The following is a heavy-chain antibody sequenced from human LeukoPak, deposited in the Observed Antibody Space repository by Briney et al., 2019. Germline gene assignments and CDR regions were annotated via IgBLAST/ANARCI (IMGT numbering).Heavy chain of an antibody. D-gene: IGHD2-15*01. J-gene: IGHJ5*02. CDR1: GGSFSGYY. Sequence: SETLSLTCAVYGGSFSGYYWSWIRQPPGKGLEWIGEINHSGSTNYNPSLKSRVTISVDTSKNQFSLRLSSVTAADTAVYYCARGGYCSGGSCYSDWFDPWGQGTLVTVSS. CDR3: ARGGYCSGGSCYSDWFDP. CDR2: INHSGST. V-gene: IGHV4-34*01.